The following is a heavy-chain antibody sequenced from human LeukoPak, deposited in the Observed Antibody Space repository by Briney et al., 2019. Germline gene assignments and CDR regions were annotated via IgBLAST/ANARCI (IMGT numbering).Heavy chain of an antibody. Sequence: ASVEVSCKASGYTFTNYGISWVRQAPGQGLQWMGWISADNGNTKYLQEFQGRITMTTDTSTSTSYLEVRSLRSDDTAVYYCAGDKGLREGTDFDYWGQGTLVTVSA. D-gene: IGHD1-1*01. J-gene: IGHJ4*02. CDR3: AGDKGLREGTDFDY. V-gene: IGHV1-18*01. CDR2: ISADNGNT. CDR1: GYTFTNYG.